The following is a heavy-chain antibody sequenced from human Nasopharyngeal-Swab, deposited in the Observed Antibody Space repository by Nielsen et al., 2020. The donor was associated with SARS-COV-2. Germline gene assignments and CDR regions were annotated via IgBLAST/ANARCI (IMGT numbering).Heavy chain of an antibody. CDR3: ARVSLIPGALWLFDY. Sequence: ASVKVSCKVSGYTLTELSMHWVRQAPGQRLEWMGWINAGNGNTKYSQKFQGRVTITRDTSASTAYMELSSLRSEDTAVYYCARVSLIPGALWLFDYWGQGTLVTVSS. CDR1: GYTLTELS. V-gene: IGHV1-3*01. D-gene: IGHD5-24*01. CDR2: INAGNGNT. J-gene: IGHJ4*02.